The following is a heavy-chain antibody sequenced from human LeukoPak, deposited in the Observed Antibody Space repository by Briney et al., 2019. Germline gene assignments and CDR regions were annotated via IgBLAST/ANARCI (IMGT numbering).Heavy chain of an antibody. CDR1: GYTLTELS. V-gene: IGHV1-2*02. CDR3: AGRPDTAMVAIFDY. CDR2: INPNSGGT. D-gene: IGHD5-18*01. J-gene: IGHJ4*02. Sequence: RASVKVSCKVSGYTLTELSMHWVRQAPGQGLEWMGWINPNSGGTNYAQKFQGRVTMTGDTSISTVYMELSWLSSDDTAIYYCAGRPDTAMVAIFDYWGQGTLVTVSS.